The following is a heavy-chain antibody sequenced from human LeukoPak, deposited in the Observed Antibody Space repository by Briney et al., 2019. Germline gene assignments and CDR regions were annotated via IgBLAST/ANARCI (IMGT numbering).Heavy chain of an antibody. Sequence: GGSLRLSCGAPGFTFSNAWMTWVRQAPGKGLEWVGRIKSKTDGGTTDYAAPVKGRFIISRDDSKDTLFLQMNSLKTEDTAVYYCTTYPMVYAMNYWGQGTLVTVSS. V-gene: IGHV3-15*01. CDR1: GFTFSNAW. D-gene: IGHD2-8*01. CDR3: TTYPMVYAMNY. J-gene: IGHJ4*02. CDR2: IKSKTDGGTT.